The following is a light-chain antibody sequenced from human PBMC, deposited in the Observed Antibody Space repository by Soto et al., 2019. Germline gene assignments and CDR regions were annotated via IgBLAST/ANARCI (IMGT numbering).Light chain of an antibody. Sequence: IQMTQSPSTLSGSVGYRSTITFLASQTISSWLAWYQQKPGKAPKLLIYKASTLKSGVPSRFSGSGSGTEFTLTISSLQPDDFATYYCQHYNSYSEAFGQGTKVDIK. CDR3: QHYNSYSEA. CDR1: QTISSW. J-gene: IGKJ1*01. CDR2: KAS. V-gene: IGKV1-5*03.